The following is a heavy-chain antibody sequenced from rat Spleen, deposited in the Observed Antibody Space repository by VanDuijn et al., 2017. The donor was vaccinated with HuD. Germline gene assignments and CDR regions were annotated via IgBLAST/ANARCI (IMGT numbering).Heavy chain of an antibody. CDR1: GFTFSNHG. Sequence: EVQLVESGGGLVQPGRSLKVSCVASGFTFSNHGMHWIRQAPAKGLEWVASISPTGGSTYYRDSVKGRFTISRDKTKSTLHLQMDSLRSEDTSTYYCTAHGPRISRFANWGQGSLVTVSS. CDR2: ISPTGGST. J-gene: IGHJ3*01. V-gene: IGHV5-19*01. CDR3: TAHGPRISRFAN. D-gene: IGHD2-7*01.